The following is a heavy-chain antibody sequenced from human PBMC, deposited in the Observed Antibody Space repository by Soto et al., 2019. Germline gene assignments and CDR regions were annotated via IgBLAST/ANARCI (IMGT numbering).Heavy chain of an antibody. CDR2: IYTSGST. J-gene: IGHJ5*02. CDR3: ARGGGYCSSTSCYRWFDP. D-gene: IGHD2-2*01. CDR1: GGSISSYY. V-gene: IGHV4-4*07. Sequence: SETLSLTCTVSGGSISSYYWSWIRQPAGKGLEWIGRIYTSGSTNYNPSLKSRVTMSVDTSKNQFSLKLSSVTAADTAVYYCARGGGYCSSTSCYRWFDPWGQGTLVTVS.